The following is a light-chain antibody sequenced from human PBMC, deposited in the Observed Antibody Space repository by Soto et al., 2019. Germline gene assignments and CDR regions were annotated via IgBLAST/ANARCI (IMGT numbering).Light chain of an antibody. V-gene: IGKV3D-15*01. CDR2: GAS. CDR1: QNILRT. Sequence: VMTQSPVTLSVSPEETATLSCKASQNILRTLAWYQQKPGQPPRLLIYGASTRVTGIPARFSGNGSGTEFTLTISSLQSEDFAVYYCHQYNNWPPWTFGQGTKVDI. J-gene: IGKJ1*01. CDR3: HQYNNWPPWT.